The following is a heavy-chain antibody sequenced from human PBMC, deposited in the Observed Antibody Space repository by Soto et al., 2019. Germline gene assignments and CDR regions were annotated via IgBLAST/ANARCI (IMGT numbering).Heavy chain of an antibody. J-gene: IGHJ6*03. V-gene: IGHV1-69*13. CDR2: IIPIFGTA. CDR3: ARVGSSPEYYYYMDV. D-gene: IGHD6-6*01. CDR1: GGTFSSYA. Sequence: ASVKVSCKASGGTFSSYAISWVRQAPGQGLEWMGGIIPIFGTANYAQKFQGRVTITADESTSTAYMELSSLRSEDTAVYYCARVGSSPEYYYYMDVWGKGTTVTVSS.